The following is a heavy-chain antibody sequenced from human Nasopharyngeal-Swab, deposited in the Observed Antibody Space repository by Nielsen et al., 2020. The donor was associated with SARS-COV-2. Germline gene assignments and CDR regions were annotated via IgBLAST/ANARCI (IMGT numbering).Heavy chain of an antibody. V-gene: IGHV4-39*01. CDR1: GGSISSSSYY. CDR3: ASRGGASYDILTGYYPYYFDY. Sequence: SETLSLTCTVSGGSISSSSYYWGWIRQPPGKGLEWIGSIYYSGSTYYNPSLKSRVTISVDTSKNQFSLKLSSVTAADTAVYYCASRGGASYDILTGYYPYYFDYWGQGTLVTVSS. J-gene: IGHJ4*02. D-gene: IGHD3-9*01. CDR2: IYYSGST.